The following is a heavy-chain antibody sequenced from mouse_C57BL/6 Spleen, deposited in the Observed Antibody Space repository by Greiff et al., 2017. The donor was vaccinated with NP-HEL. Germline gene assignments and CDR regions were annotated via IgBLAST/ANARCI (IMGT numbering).Heavy chain of an antibody. CDR1: GYTFTSYW. V-gene: IGHV1-59*01. J-gene: IGHJ3*01. CDR2: IDPSDSYT. D-gene: IGHD2-4*01. CDR3: ASLHDYDEAWFAY. Sequence: VQLQQPGAELVRPGTSVKLSCKASGYTFTSYWMHWVKQRPGQGLEWIGVIDPSDSYTNYNQKFKGKATLTVDTSSSTAYMQLSSLTSEDSAVYYCASLHDYDEAWFAYWGQGTLVTVSA.